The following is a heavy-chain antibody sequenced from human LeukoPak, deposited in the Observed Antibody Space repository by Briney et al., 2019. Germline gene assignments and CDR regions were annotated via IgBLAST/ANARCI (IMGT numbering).Heavy chain of an antibody. CDR3: ATDWEYYDFWNGNYRVRNYDY. J-gene: IGHJ4*02. V-gene: IGHV3-15*01. Sequence: PGGSLRLSCAASGFTFTRYWMAWVRQAPGKGLEWVGRIKSKIDGGTTDYGAHVKGRFTISREESTNTLYLQMSSLRTEDTAVYYCATDWEYYDFWNGNYRVRNYDYWGQGTLVTVSS. D-gene: IGHD3-3*01. CDR2: IKSKIDGGTT. CDR1: GFTFTRYW.